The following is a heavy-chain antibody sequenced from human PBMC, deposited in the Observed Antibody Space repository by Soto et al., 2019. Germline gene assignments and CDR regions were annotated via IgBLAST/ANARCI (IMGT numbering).Heavy chain of an antibody. CDR1: GGSISSYY. V-gene: IGHV4-59*01. Sequence: SETLSLTCTVSGGSISSYYWSWIRQPPGKGLEWIGYIYYSGSTNYNPSLKSRVTISVDTSKNQFSLKLSSVTAADMAVYFCARAGGSIAVADFDYWGQGTLVTVSS. CDR3: ARAGGSIAVADFDY. D-gene: IGHD6-19*01. J-gene: IGHJ4*02. CDR2: IYYSGST.